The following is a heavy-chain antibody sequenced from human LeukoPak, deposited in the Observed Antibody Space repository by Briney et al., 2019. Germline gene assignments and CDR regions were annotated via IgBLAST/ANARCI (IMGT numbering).Heavy chain of an antibody. Sequence: GGSLRLSCAASGFTFSSYAMHWVRQAPGKGLEGVAVISYDGGNKYYADAVKGRFTISRENSKKTLYLQMNSLRAEDTAVYYCARGGVGSGYGIDGDFDYWGQGTLVTVSS. CDR1: GFTFSSYA. D-gene: IGHD5-12*01. V-gene: IGHV3-30*04. CDR2: ISYDGGNK. CDR3: ARGGVGSGYGIDGDFDY. J-gene: IGHJ4*02.